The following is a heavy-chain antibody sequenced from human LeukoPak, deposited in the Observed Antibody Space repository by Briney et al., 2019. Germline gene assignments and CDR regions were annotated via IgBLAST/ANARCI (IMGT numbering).Heavy chain of an antibody. V-gene: IGHV1-69*05. CDR1: GGTFSSYA. D-gene: IGHD1-26*01. J-gene: IGHJ3*02. CDR2: IIPIFGTA. CDR3: ARGPRHYSGSYSHHAFDI. Sequence: GASVKVSCKASGGTFSSYAISWVRQAPGQGLEWMGGIIPIFGTANYAQKFQGRVTITTDESTSTAYMELSSLRSEDTAVYYCARGPRHYSGSYSHHAFDIWGQGTMVTVSS.